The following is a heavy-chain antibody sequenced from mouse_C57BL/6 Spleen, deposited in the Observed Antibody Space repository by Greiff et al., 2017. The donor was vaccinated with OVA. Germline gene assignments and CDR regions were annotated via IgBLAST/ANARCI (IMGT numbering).Heavy chain of an antibody. CDR2: ISSGSSTI. CDR1: GFPFSDYG. D-gene: IGHD2-12*01. V-gene: IGHV5-17*01. J-gene: IGHJ4*01. CDR3: ARQGFYDLGAKGY. Sequence: EVKLVESGGGLVKPGGSLKLSCAASGFPFSDYGMHWVRQAPEKGLEWVAYISSGSSTIYYADTVQGRFTISRETAKNTLFLQMTSLRSEDTAMYYCARQGFYDLGAKGYWGPGTSVTVAS.